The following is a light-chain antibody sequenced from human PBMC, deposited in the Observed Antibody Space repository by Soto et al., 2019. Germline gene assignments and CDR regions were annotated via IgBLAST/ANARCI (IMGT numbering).Light chain of an antibody. CDR1: SSNIGAGYD. CDR3: QSYDSRLSGFWV. V-gene: IGLV1-40*01. CDR2: GNS. Sequence: QSVLTQPPSVSGAPGQRVTISCTGSSSNIGAGYDVHWYQQLPGTAPKLLIYGNSNRPSGVPDRFSGSKSGTSASLAITGLHAEDEADYYCQSYDSRLSGFWVFGGGTKLTVL. J-gene: IGLJ3*02.